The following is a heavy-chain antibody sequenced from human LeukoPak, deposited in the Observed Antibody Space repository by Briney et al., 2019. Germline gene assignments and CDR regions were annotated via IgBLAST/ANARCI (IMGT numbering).Heavy chain of an antibody. CDR1: GGSISSGGYY. CDR3: AREVGSYGYGYYYYMDV. Sequence: SETLSLTCTVSGGSISSGGYYWSWIRQHPGKGLEWIGYIYYSGSTYYNPSLKSRVTISVDTSKNQFSLKLSSVTAADTAVYYCAREVGSYGYGYYYYMDVWGKGTTVTVSS. V-gene: IGHV4-31*03. J-gene: IGHJ6*03. CDR2: IYYSGST. D-gene: IGHD5-18*01.